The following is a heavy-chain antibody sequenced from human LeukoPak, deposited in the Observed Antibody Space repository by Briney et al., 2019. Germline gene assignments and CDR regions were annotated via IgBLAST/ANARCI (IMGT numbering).Heavy chain of an antibody. J-gene: IGHJ3*02. CDR1: GGSISNYY. CDR3: ARAVADAFDI. V-gene: IGHV4-59*01. D-gene: IGHD4-23*01. Sequence: PSETLSLTCTVSGGSISNYYWSWIRQPPGKGLEWIGYIYYSGSTNYNPSLKSRVTISVDTSKNQFSLKLSSVTAADTAVYYCARAVADAFDIWGQGTMVTVSS. CDR2: IYYSGST.